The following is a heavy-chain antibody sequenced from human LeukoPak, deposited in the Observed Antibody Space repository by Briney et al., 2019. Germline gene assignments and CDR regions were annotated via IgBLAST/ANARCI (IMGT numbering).Heavy chain of an antibody. Sequence: KPSETLSLTCTVSGGSISPYYWSWIRQSPGKGLKGIGYVYYSGSTNYNPSLKSRVTISLDTSKNQFSLRLTSVTAADTALYYCARDGRITYSSTWSFDSWGQGTLVTVSS. CDR3: ARDGRITYSSTWSFDS. D-gene: IGHD6-13*01. CDR1: GGSISPYY. CDR2: VYYSGST. J-gene: IGHJ4*02. V-gene: IGHV4-59*01.